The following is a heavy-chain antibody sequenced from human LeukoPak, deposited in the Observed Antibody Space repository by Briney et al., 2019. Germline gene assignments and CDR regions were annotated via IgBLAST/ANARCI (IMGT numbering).Heavy chain of an antibody. Sequence: GGSLRLSCAASGFTFSSYGMHWVRQAPGKGLGWVAFIRYDRRNQYYADSVKGRFTISRDNSKNTLYLQMNSLRAEDTAVYYCAELGITMIGGVWGKGTTVTISS. CDR3: AELGITMIGGV. V-gene: IGHV3-30*02. CDR1: GFTFSSYG. D-gene: IGHD3-10*02. J-gene: IGHJ6*04. CDR2: IRYDRRNQ.